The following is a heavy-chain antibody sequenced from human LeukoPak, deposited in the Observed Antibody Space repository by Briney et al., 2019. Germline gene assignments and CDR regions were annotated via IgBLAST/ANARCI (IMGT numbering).Heavy chain of an antibody. V-gene: IGHV3-30*04. CDR3: RRPYYYDSSGYYGLKNAFDI. J-gene: IGHJ3*02. CDR2: ISYDGSNK. Sequence: GSLRLSCAASGFTFSSYAMHWVRQAPGKGLEWVAVISYDGSNKYYADSVKGRFTISRDNSKNTLYLQMNSLRAEDTAVYYRRRPYYYDSSGYYGLKNAFDIWGQGTMVTVSS. D-gene: IGHD3-22*01. CDR1: GFTFSSYA.